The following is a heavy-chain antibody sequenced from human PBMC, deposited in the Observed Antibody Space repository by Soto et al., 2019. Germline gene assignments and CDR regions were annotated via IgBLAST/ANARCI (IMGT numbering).Heavy chain of an antibody. D-gene: IGHD6-13*01. CDR1: GFSFSDYD. J-gene: IGHJ4*02. CDR3: AKRSPYSSGWYSPIYDY. V-gene: IGHV3-23*01. Sequence: PGGFLRLSCAASGFSFSDYDMSWVRQAPGKGLEWVSVISESGGSTHYADSVRGRFTVSRDNSKNSLSLRMNSLRDEDTAVYFCAKRSPYSSGWYSPIYDYWRQGALVSVSS. CDR2: ISESGGST.